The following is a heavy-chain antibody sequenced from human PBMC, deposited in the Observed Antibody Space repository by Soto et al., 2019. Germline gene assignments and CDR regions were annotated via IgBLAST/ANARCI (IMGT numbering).Heavy chain of an antibody. CDR3: ARGRYCTNGVCYAKAPESAFDY. CDR2: ISAYNGNT. CDR1: GYTFTSYG. V-gene: IGHV1-18*04. Sequence: ASVKVSCKASGYTFTSYGISWVRQAPGQGLEWMGWISAYNGNTNYAQKLQGRVTMTTDTSTSTAYMELRSLRSDDTAVYYCARGRYCTNGVCYAKAPESAFDYWGQGTRVTVSS. J-gene: IGHJ4*02. D-gene: IGHD2-8*01.